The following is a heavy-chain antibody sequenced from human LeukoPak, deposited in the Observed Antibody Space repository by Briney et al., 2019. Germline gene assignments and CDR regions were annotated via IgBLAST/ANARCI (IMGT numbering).Heavy chain of an antibody. V-gene: IGHV3-21*01. D-gene: IGHD5-24*01. Sequence: GGSLRLSCAASGFTFSSYSMNWVRQAPGKGLEWVSSISSSSSYIYYADSVKGRFTISRDNAKNPLYLQMNSLRAEDTAVYYCARDLEAALDYWGQGTLVTVSS. CDR3: ARDLEAALDY. CDR2: ISSSSSYI. CDR1: GFTFSSYS. J-gene: IGHJ4*02.